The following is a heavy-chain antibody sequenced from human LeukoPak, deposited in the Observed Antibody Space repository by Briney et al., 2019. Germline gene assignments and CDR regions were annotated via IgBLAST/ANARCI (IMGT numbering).Heavy chain of an antibody. Sequence: PGGSLRLSCAASGFTFSSYEMNWVRQAPGKGLEWVSYISSSGSTICYADSVKGRFTISRDNAKNSLYLQMNSLRAEDTAVYYCARVGGTTVFLDYWGQGTLVTVSS. CDR3: ARVGGTTVFLDY. CDR2: ISSSGSTI. V-gene: IGHV3-48*03. CDR1: GFTFSSYE. D-gene: IGHD1-7*01. J-gene: IGHJ4*02.